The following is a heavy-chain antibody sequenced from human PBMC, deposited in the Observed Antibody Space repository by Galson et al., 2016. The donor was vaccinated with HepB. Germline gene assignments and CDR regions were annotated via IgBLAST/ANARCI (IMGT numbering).Heavy chain of an antibody. CDR2: MSDSVDI. V-gene: IGHV3-23*01. J-gene: IGHJ4*02. CDR3: AKDKRGHSSAWYWYFDY. D-gene: IGHD6-13*01. CDR1: GFTFSGYA. Sequence: SLRLSCAASGFTFSGYAMAWVRQAPGKGLEWVSGMSDSVDIYYAPSVKGRFTISRDNSKNTLYLQLSSLRAEDTAVYYCAKDKRGHSSAWYWYFDYWGPGTLVSVSS.